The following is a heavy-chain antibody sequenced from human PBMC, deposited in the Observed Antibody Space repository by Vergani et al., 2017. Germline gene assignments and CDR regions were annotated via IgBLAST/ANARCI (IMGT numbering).Heavy chain of an antibody. D-gene: IGHD3-22*01. J-gene: IGHJ4*02. Sequence: QLQLQESGPGLVKPSETLSLTCTVSGGSISSSSYYWGWIRQPPGKGLEWIGSIYYSGSTYYNPSLKSRVTISVDTSKNQFSLKLSSVTAADTAVYYCAGGEYDSSGYYSALIANWGQGTLVTVSS. CDR1: GGSISSSSYY. CDR2: IYYSGST. V-gene: IGHV4-39*07. CDR3: AGGEYDSSGYYSALIAN.